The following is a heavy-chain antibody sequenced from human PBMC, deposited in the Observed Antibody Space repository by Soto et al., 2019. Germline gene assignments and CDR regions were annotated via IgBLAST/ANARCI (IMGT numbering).Heavy chain of an antibody. Sequence: GASVKVSCKVSGYTLTELSMHSVRQAPGKGLEWMGGFDPEGGETIYAQKFQGRVTMTEDTSTDTAYMELSSLRSEDTAVYYCATDSVSNYDFWSGYTPALPYWGQGTLVTVSS. CDR2: FDPEGGET. D-gene: IGHD3-3*01. CDR3: ATDSVSNYDFWSGYTPALPY. J-gene: IGHJ4*02. V-gene: IGHV1-24*01. CDR1: GYTLTELS.